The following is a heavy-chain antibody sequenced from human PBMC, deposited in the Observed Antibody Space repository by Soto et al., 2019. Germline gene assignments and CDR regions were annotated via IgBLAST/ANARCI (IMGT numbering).Heavy chain of an antibody. CDR1: GFTFSRYW. Sequence: EVQLVESGGGLVQPGGSLRLSCAASGFTSGFTFSRYWMSWVRQAPGKGLEWVANIKQDGGGKYYVDSVKGRFTISRDNAKNSLYLQMNSLRAEDTAVYYCASGRIVGATRPIGLDYWGQGTLVTVSS. V-gene: IGHV3-7*01. D-gene: IGHD1-26*01. CDR2: IKQDGGGK. J-gene: IGHJ4*02. CDR3: ASGRIVGATRPIGLDY.